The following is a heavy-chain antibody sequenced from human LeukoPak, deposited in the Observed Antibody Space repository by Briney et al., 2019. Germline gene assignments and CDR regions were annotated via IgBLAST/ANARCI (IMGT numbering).Heavy chain of an antibody. J-gene: IGHJ6*03. CDR1: GFTFSSYW. CDR2: IKQDGSEK. CDR3: ASFVLEWLFDYYMDV. V-gene: IGHV3-7*01. Sequence: GSLRLSCAASGFTFSSYWMSWVRQAPGKGLEWVANIKQDGSEKYYVDSVKGRFTISRDNAKNPLYLQMNRLRAEDTAVYYCASFVLEWLFDYYMDVWGKGTTVTVSS. D-gene: IGHD3-3*01.